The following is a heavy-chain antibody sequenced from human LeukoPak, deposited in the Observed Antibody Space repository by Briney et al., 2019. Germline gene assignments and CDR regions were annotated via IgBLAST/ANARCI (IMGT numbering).Heavy chain of an antibody. Sequence: EASVKVSCKASGYTFTGYYMHWVRQAPGQGLEWMGWTNPNSGGTNYAQKFQGRVTMTRDTSISTAYMELSRLRSDDTAVYYCAREEMATITSDYWGQGTLVTVSS. CDR1: GYTFTGYY. D-gene: IGHD5-24*01. CDR2: TNPNSGGT. CDR3: AREEMATITSDY. V-gene: IGHV1-2*02. J-gene: IGHJ4*02.